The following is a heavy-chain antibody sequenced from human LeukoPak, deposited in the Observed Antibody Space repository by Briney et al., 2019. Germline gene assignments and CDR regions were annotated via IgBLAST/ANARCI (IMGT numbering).Heavy chain of an antibody. Sequence: GASVKVSCKASGYTFTSYYMHWVRQAPGQGLEWMGIINPSGGSTSYAQKFQGRVTMTRDTSTSTVYMELSSLRSEDTAVYYSARPSKAGYSSSWYGFWGQGTLVTVSS. D-gene: IGHD6-13*01. J-gene: IGHJ4*02. CDR3: ARPSKAGYSSSWYGF. V-gene: IGHV1-46*01. CDR1: GYTFTSYY. CDR2: INPSGGST.